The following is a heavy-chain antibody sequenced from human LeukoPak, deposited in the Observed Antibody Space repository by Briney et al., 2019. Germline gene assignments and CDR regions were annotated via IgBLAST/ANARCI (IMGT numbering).Heavy chain of an antibody. Sequence: GGSLRLSCAASGFTFSSYSMNWVRQAPGKGLEWVSSISSSSSYIYYADSVKGRFTISRDNAKNSLYLQMNSLRAEDTAVYYCARDRYDFWSGSRQTFDYWGQGPLVTVSS. V-gene: IGHV3-21*01. J-gene: IGHJ4*02. CDR2: ISSSSSYI. CDR3: ARDRYDFWSGSRQTFDY. CDR1: GFTFSSYS. D-gene: IGHD3-3*01.